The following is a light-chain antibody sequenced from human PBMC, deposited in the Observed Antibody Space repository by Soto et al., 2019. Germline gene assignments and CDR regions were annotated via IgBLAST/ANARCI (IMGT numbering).Light chain of an antibody. V-gene: IGKV1-9*01. Sequence: DIPLTQSPSFLAASVGDRVTITCRASQGIASFLAWYQQKPGKAPKLLIYSATTLQTGVSSRFSGSRSGPEFTLTISSLQPEDFATYYCQQLNSYPYTFAQGTKLEIK. J-gene: IGKJ2*01. CDR2: SAT. CDR1: QGIASF. CDR3: QQLNSYPYT.